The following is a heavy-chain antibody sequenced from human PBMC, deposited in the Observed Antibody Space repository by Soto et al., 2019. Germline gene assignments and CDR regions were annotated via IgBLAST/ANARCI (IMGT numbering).Heavy chain of an antibody. CDR2: ISVYNGNT. D-gene: IGHD3-10*01. CDR3: ARSGRPGYYYYIMDV. CDR1: GYTFTSYG. V-gene: IGHV1-18*01. Sequence: ASVKVSCKASGYTFTSYGVSWVRQAPGQGLEWMGWISVYNGNTKYAQKLQGRVTMTTDTSTSTAYMELRGLRSDDTAVYYCARSGRPGYYYYIMDVWGQGTMVTVSS. J-gene: IGHJ6*02.